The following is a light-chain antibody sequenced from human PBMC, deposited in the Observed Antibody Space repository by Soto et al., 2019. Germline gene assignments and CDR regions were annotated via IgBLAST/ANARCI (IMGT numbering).Light chain of an antibody. CDR3: QQTYSSPRT. CDR2: AAS. V-gene: IGKV1-39*01. CDR1: QSISNY. J-gene: IGKJ1*01. Sequence: DIQMTQSPSSLSASVGDSVTITCRASQSISNYLNWYQHEPGKAPKLLISAASVLQSGVPSRFSGSGSGTDFTLTISSLQPEDFATYYCQQTYSSPRTFGQGTNVEIK.